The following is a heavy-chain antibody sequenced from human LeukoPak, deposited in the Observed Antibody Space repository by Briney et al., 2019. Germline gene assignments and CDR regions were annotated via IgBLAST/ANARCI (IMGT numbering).Heavy chain of an antibody. D-gene: IGHD1-26*01. CDR1: AFTFSNYA. Sequence: GGSLRLSCAASAFTFSNYAMSWVRQTPGKGLEWVAGISGGGGNTYFTDSVKGRFTISRDNSKNTLYLQMNSLRAEDTAVYYCARGKVGATPYFDYWGQGTLVTVSS. CDR3: ARGKVGATPYFDY. V-gene: IGHV3-23*01. J-gene: IGHJ4*02. CDR2: ISGGGGNT.